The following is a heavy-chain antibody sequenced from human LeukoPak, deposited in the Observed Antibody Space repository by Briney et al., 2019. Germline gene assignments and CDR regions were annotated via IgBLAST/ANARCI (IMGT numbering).Heavy chain of an antibody. J-gene: IGHJ4*02. Sequence: QTGGSLRLSCAASGFTFSRYAMSWARQAPGKGLEWVSLIESSGATTYYADSVKGRFTISRDDSKNTLYLQMNSLRAEDTAVYYCARDPGLTGFFDYWGQGTLVTVSS. D-gene: IGHD6-19*01. CDR3: ARDPGLTGFFDY. V-gene: IGHV3-23*01. CDR1: GFTFSRYA. CDR2: IESSGATT.